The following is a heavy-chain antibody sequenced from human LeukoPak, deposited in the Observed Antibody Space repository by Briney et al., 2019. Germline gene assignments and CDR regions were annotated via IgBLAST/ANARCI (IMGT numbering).Heavy chain of an antibody. V-gene: IGHV3-9*03. Sequence: PGGSLRLSCAASGFTLDDYAMHWVRQAPGKGLEWVSGISWNSGSIGYADSVKGRFTISRDNAKNSLYLQMNSLRAEDMALYYCAKDYGPSSSLAYFDYWGQGTLVTVSS. D-gene: IGHD6-6*01. CDR3: AKDYGPSSSLAYFDY. CDR2: ISWNSGSI. CDR1: GFTLDDYA. J-gene: IGHJ4*02.